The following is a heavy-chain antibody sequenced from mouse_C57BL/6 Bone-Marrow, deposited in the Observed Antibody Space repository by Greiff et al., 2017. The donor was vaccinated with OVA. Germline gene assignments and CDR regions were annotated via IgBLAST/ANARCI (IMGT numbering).Heavy chain of an antibody. J-gene: IGHJ3*01. CDR2: IHPNSGST. CDR1: GYTFTSYW. CDR3: ASDAYDYDDWFAY. D-gene: IGHD2-4*01. Sequence: QVQLQQPGAELVKPGASVKLSCKASGYTFTSYWMHWVKQRPGQGLEWIGMIHPNSGSTNYNEKFKSKATLTVDKSSSTAYMQLGSLTSEDSAVYDFASDAYDYDDWFAYWGQGTLVTVSA. V-gene: IGHV1-64*01.